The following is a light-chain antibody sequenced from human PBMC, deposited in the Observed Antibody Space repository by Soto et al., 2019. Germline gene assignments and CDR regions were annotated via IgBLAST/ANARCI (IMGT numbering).Light chain of an antibody. Sequence: TLSVSGGGGDLVGCRTSQNIWNKLAWYQQRPGQIPRLLMYDVFYRASGIPARFSGSGSQTAFTLTISCRQSEDFAVYYCQHYSDWPLTSGGGTKVDIK. V-gene: IGKV3-15*01. CDR3: QHYSDWPLT. J-gene: IGKJ4*01. CDR2: DVF. CDR1: QNIWNK.